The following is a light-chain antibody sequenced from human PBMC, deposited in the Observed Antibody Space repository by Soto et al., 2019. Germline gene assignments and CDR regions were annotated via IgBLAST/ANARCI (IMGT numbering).Light chain of an antibody. CDR2: EVS. J-gene: IGLJ2*01. V-gene: IGLV2-8*01. CDR3: SSYGGSNTVV. Sequence: QSALTQPPSASGSPGQSVTISCTGSSSDVGGYNYVSWYQQHPGKAPKLMIYEVSKRPSGVPDRLSGSKSGNTASLTVSGPQAEYEADYYCSSYGGSNTVVFGVGTKLTVL. CDR1: SSDVGGYNY.